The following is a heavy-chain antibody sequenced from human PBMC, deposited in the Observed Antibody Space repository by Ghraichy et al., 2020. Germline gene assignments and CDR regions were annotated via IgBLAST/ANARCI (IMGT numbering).Heavy chain of an antibody. CDR2: INHSGST. J-gene: IGHJ4*02. Sequence: SQTLSLTCAVYGGSFSGYYWSWIRQPPGKGLEWIGEINHSGSTNYNPSLKSRVTISVDTSKNQFSLKLSSVTAADTAVYYCARGYQLLTYWGQGTLVTVSS. V-gene: IGHV4-34*01. D-gene: IGHD2-2*01. CDR1: GGSFSGYY. CDR3: ARGYQLLTY.